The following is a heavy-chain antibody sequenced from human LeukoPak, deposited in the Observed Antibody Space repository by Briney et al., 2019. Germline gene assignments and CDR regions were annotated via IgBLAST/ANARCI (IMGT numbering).Heavy chain of an antibody. Sequence: SETLSLTCGVNGGSTSDYYWAWVRQSPGKGLEWIGEIHHTGSTKYHPPLKSRVAISLDTSKNEFSLSLNSVTAADTAVYYCARVPMNIEMTTIKGYYFDYWGQGTLVTVSS. CDR2: IHHTGST. CDR3: ARVPMNIEMTTIKGYYFDY. CDR1: GGSTSDYY. D-gene: IGHD5-24*01. V-gene: IGHV4-34*01. J-gene: IGHJ4*02.